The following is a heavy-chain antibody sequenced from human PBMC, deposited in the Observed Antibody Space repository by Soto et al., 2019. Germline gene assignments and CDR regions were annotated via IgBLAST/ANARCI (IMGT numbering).Heavy chain of an antibody. CDR3: TSKFRQLLADAFDI. CDR1: GDSISRSYW. D-gene: IGHD3-10*01. V-gene: IGHV4-4*02. J-gene: IGHJ3*02. Sequence: QVQLQESGPGLVKPSGTLSLTCAVSGDSISRSYWWSWVRQLPGKGLEWIGEIYHSGSTIYNPSLQSRITLSVDKSKNEFSLKISSVTDASTAVYYCTSKFRQLLADAFDIWGQGTMVTVSS. CDR2: IYHSGST.